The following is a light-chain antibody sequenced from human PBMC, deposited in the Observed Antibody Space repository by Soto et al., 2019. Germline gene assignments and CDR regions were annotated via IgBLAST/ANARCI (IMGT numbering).Light chain of an antibody. CDR1: QGIRSD. CDR2: TAS. CDR3: LQHNNYPYT. J-gene: IGKJ2*01. V-gene: IGKV1-17*01. Sequence: DIQMTQSPSSLSASVGDRVTITCRASQGIRSDLGWFQQKPGKAPKRLIYTASSLQSGVPPRFSGSGSGTEFSLTISSLQPEDFATYYCLQHNNYPYTFGQGTKVDIK.